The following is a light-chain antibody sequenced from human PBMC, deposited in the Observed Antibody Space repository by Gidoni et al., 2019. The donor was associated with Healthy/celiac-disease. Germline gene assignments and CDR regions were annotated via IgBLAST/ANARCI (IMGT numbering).Light chain of an antibody. CDR2: CAS. CDR1: QSVSSSY. Sequence: EIVLTQSPGTLSLSPGERATLSCRASQSVSSSYLAWYQQKPGQAPRLLIYCASSRATGIPDRFSGSGSVTDFTLTISRLEPEDFAVYYCQQYGSSPLTFXGXTKVEI. V-gene: IGKV3-20*01. CDR3: QQYGSSPLT. J-gene: IGKJ4*01.